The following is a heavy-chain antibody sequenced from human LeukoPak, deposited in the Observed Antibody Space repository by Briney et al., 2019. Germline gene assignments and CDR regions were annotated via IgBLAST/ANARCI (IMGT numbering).Heavy chain of an antibody. D-gene: IGHD3-10*02. CDR3: AELGITMIGGV. CDR1: GFMFNIYS. V-gene: IGHV3-21*01. J-gene: IGHJ6*04. Sequence: PGGSLRLSCSTSGFMFNIYSMNWVRQAPGKGLEWVSSISSGHIYYADSFKGRFIISRDTAKNSLYLQMNSLRAEDTAVYYCAELGITMIGGVWGKGTTVTISS. CDR2: ISSGHI.